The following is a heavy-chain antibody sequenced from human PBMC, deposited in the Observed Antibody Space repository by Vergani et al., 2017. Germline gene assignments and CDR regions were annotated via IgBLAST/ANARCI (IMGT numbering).Heavy chain of an antibody. J-gene: IGHJ3*02. CDR1: GYTFTGYY. CDR3: ARVPTYCSSTSCYSGAFDI. V-gene: IGHV1-2*02. D-gene: IGHD2-2*01. Sequence: QVQLVQSGAEVKKPGASVKVSCKASGYTFTGYYMHWVRQAPGQGLEWMGWINPNSGGTNYAQKFQGRVTMTRDTSISTAYMELSRLRSDDTAVYYCARVPTYCSSTSCYSGAFDIWGQGTMVTVS. CDR2: INPNSGGT.